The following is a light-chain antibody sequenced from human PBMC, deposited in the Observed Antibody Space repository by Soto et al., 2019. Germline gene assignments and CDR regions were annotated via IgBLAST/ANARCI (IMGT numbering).Light chain of an antibody. CDR3: SSYTTRSTVV. Sequence: QSALTQPASVSGSPGQSITISCTGTSSDVGGYNYVSWFQQHPGKAPNLMIYDVYRRPSGVSYRFSGSKSGNTASLTISGLQAEDEADSYCSSYTTRSTVVFGGGTKLTVL. J-gene: IGLJ2*01. CDR1: SSDVGGYNY. V-gene: IGLV2-14*01. CDR2: DVY.